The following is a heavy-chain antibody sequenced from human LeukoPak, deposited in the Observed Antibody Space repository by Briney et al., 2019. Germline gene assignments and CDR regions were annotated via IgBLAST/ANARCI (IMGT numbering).Heavy chain of an antibody. Sequence: GGSLRLSCAASGFTFGDYAMHWVRQAPGKGLEWVSGISWNSGTIVYADSVKGRFTISRDNARNFLYLQMNSLRAEDTVLYYFAMDERIRSWSDGGYLDYWGEGNLVTVSS. CDR3: AMDERIRSWSDGGYLDY. CDR2: ISWNSGTI. V-gene: IGHV3-9*01. CDR1: GFTFGDYA. D-gene: IGHD6-13*01. J-gene: IGHJ4*02.